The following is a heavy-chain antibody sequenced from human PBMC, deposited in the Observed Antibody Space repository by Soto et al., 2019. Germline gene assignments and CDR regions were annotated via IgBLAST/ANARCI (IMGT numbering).Heavy chain of an antibody. Sequence: SETLSLTCTVSGGSISSSSYYWGWIRQPPGKGLEWIGSIYYSGSTYYNPSLKSRVTISVDTSKNQFSLKLSSVTAADTAVYYCARHVPSSSSGYYYYYYMDVWGKGTTVTVS. CDR1: GGSISSSSYY. D-gene: IGHD6-6*01. CDR3: ARHVPSSSSGYYYYYYMDV. J-gene: IGHJ6*03. CDR2: IYYSGST. V-gene: IGHV4-39*01.